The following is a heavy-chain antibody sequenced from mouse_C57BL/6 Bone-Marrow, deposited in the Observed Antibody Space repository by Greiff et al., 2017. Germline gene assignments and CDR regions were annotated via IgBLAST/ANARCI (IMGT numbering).Heavy chain of an antibody. Sequence: VQLQQSGAELVKPGASVKMSCKASGYTFTSYWITWVKQRPGQGLEWIGDIYPGSGSTNYTEKFKSTATLTVDTSSSTAYMQLSSLTSEDSAVYYGARWGIPFDFWGRGTTLTVSS. J-gene: IGHJ2*01. D-gene: IGHD5-1-1*01. CDR3: ARWGIPFDF. CDR2: IYPGSGST. CDR1: GYTFTSYW. V-gene: IGHV1-55*01.